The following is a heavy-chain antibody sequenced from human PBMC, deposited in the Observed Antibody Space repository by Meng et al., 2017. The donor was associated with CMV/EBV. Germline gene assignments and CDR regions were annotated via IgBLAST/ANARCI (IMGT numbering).Heavy chain of an antibody. CDR3: ARVSSSWANYFDY. CDR1: GFIASSNY. D-gene: IGHD6-13*01. Sequence: GEFLKTSCAASGFIASSNYMSWVRQAPGKGLEWVSVIYSGGSTYYADSVKGRFTISRDNSKNTLYLQMNSLRAEDTAVYYCARVSSSWANYFDYWGQGTLVTVSS. CDR2: IYSGGST. J-gene: IGHJ4*02. V-gene: IGHV3-66*02.